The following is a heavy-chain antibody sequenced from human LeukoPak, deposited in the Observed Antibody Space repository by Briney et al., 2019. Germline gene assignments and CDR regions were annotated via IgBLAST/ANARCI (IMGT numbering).Heavy chain of an antibody. CDR3: AKDRPNYGSGIPDY. V-gene: IGHV3-23*01. J-gene: IGHJ4*02. CDR2: ISGSGGST. D-gene: IGHD3-10*01. CDR1: GFTFRGYA. Sequence: PGGSLRLSCVASGFTFRGYAMNWVRQAPGKGLEWVSAISGSGGSTYYADSVKGRFTISRDNSKNTLYLQMNSLRAEDTAVYYCAKDRPNYGSGIPDYWGQGTLVTVSS.